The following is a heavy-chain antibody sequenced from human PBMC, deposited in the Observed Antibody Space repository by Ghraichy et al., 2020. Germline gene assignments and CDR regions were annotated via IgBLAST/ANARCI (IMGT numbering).Heavy chain of an antibody. V-gene: IGHV1-2*06. Sequence: ASVKVSCKASGYTFTGYYMHWVRQAPGQGLEWMGRINPNSGGTNYAQKFQGRVTMTRDTSISTAYMELSRLRSDDTAVYYCARATGGSSGYYYVAAFDIWGQGTMVTVSS. D-gene: IGHD3-22*01. CDR1: GYTFTGYY. CDR3: ARATGGSSGYYYVAAFDI. CDR2: INPNSGGT. J-gene: IGHJ3*02.